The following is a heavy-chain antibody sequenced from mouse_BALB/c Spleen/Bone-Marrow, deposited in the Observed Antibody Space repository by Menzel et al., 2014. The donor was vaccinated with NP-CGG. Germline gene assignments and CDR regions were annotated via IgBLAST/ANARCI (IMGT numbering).Heavy chain of an antibody. J-gene: IGHJ2*01. V-gene: IGHV7-3*02. CDR3: ARDKGRVFFDY. CDR2: IRNKANGYTT. CDR1: GFTFTDYY. Sequence: EVHLVESGGALVQPGGSLRLSCATSGFTFTDYYTNWVRQPPGKALEWLGFIRNKANGYTTEYSASVKGRFTISRDNSQSILYLQMNTLRAEDSATYYCARDKGRVFFDYWGQGTTLTVSS.